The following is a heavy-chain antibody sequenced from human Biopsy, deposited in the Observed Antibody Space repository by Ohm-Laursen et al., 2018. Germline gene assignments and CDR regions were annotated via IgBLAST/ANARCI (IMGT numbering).Heavy chain of an antibody. CDR2: ISYSRDT. J-gene: IGHJ3*02. V-gene: IGHV4-59*08. CDR1: GGSISGSS. CDR3: AKHGSGWTGDDAFHI. Sequence: GTLSLTWPVSGGSISGSSWSWIRQAPGKGLEWIGYISYSRDTNYNPSLKSRITISVDTSKNQFSLKLTSVTAADTAVYYCAKHGSGWTGDDAFHIWGQGTMVTVSS. D-gene: IGHD6-19*01.